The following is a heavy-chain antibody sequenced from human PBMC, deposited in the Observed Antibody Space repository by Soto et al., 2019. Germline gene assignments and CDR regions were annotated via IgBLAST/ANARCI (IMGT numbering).Heavy chain of an antibody. CDR1: GLPHSSFA. D-gene: IGHD1-26*01. J-gene: IGHJ4*02. Sequence: GGSLRLSCTASGLPHSSFAMMWVRQAPGKGLECVSGIYGSGRGIEYADSVKGRFTISRDNSKNTVYLQMTDLRADDTAVYYCARGGAMGVDYWGQGTLVTVSS. V-gene: IGHV3-23*05. CDR2: IYGSGRGI. CDR3: ARGGAMGVDY.